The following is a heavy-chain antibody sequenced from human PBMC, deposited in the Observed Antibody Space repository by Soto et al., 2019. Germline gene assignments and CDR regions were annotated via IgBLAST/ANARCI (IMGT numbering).Heavy chain of an antibody. CDR3: AKSTVTGALDS. CDR2: IYYTGST. V-gene: IGHV4-34*01. D-gene: IGHD4-17*01. Sequence: LSLTCAVFGASFDNYYWNWFRQPPWRGLEWIGEIYYTGSTTYNSSLKSRLTISGDSSKNQFSLTLFSVTAADTAVYFCAKSTVTGALDSWGPGTLVTVSS. CDR1: GASFDNYY. J-gene: IGHJ4*02.